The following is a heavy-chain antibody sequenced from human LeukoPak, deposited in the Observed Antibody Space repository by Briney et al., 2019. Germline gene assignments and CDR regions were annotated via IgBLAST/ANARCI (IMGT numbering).Heavy chain of an antibody. CDR1: GLTFDDYV. J-gene: IGHJ4*02. CDR3: AKGLYYDSSGYMGTFDY. CDR2: ISLNSCSI. V-gene: IGHV3-9*01. Sequence: GGSLRLSFAATGLTFDDYVLHWVRQAPGKGLDGVSGISLNSCSIGYAGSVRGGFTISPDRAKKSLSLQMNTLRAQHTVLYYCAKGLYYDSSGYMGTFDYWGQGTLVTVSS. D-gene: IGHD3-22*01.